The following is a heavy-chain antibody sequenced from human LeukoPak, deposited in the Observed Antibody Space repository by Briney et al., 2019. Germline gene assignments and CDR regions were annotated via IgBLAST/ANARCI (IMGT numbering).Heavy chain of an antibody. V-gene: IGHV1-69*04. D-gene: IGHD3-3*01. CDR2: ILSILGIA. J-gene: IGHJ5*02. CDR1: GGTFSSYA. CDR3: ARESGDDFWSGYYTNWFGP. Sequence: SVKVSCKASGGTFSSYAISWVRQAPGQGLEWMGRILSILGIANYAQEFQGRVTITVDKSTSTAYLELSSLRSEDTAVYYCARESGDDFWSGYYTNWFGPWGQGTLVTVSS.